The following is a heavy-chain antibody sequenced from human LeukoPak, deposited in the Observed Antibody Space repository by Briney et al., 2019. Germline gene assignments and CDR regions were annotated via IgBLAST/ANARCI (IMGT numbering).Heavy chain of an antibody. CDR2: ISGSGGST. V-gene: IGHV3-23*01. J-gene: IGHJ6*03. CDR3: AKDRCDYPFGGYYYYYMDV. Sequence: GGSLRLSCAASGFTFSSYAMSWVRQAPGKGLEWVSAISGSGGSTYYADSVKGRFTISLDNSKNTLYLQMNSLRAEDTAVYYCAKDRCDYPFGGYYYYYMDVWGKGTTATVSS. D-gene: IGHD3-16*01. CDR1: GFTFSSYA.